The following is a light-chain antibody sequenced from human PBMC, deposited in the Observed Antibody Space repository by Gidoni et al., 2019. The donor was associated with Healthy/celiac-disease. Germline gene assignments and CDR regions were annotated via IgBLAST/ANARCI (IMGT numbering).Light chain of an antibody. CDR2: GAS. J-gene: IGKJ4*01. V-gene: IGKV3-20*01. CDR1: QSVSSSY. Sequence: DIVLPQSPGTLSVSPGERATLSCRASQSVSSSYLAWYQQKPGQAPRLLIYGASSRATGIPDRFSGSGSGTDFTLTISRLEPEDFAVYYCQQYGSSPLTFGGGTKVEIK. CDR3: QQYGSSPLT.